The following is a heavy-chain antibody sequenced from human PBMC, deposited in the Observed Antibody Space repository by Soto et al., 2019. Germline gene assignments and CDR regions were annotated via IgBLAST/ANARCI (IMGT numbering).Heavy chain of an antibody. Sequence: PSETLSLTCTVSGGSISSSSYYWGWIRQPPGKGLEWIGSIYYSGSTYYNPSLKSRVTISVDTSKNQFSLKLSSVTAADTAVYYCARQGGYCTNGVCPIRYNWFDPWGQGTLVTVSS. CDR2: IYYSGST. V-gene: IGHV4-39*01. CDR3: ARQGGYCTNGVCPIRYNWFDP. J-gene: IGHJ5*02. D-gene: IGHD2-8*01. CDR1: GGSISSSSYY.